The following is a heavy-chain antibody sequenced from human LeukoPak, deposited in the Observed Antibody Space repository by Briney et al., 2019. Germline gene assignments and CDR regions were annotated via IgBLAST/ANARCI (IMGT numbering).Heavy chain of an antibody. V-gene: IGHV4-59*01. J-gene: IGHJ4*02. D-gene: IGHD3-3*01. CDR3: ARSRNDFWSGYYSPFDY. CDR1: GGSLSSYY. Sequence: SETLSLTCTVSGGSLSSYYWSWIRQPPGKGLEWIGYIYYSGSTNYNPSLKSRVTISVDTSKNQFSLKLSSVTAADTAVYYCARSRNDFWSGYYSPFDYWGQGTLVTVSS. CDR2: IYYSGST.